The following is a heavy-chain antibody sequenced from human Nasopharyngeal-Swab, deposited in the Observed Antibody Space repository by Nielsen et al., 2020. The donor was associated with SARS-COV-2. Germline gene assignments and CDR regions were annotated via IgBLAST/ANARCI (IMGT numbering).Heavy chain of an antibody. CDR3: ARDTPNIYSGDAFDL. CDR1: GFTFSSSS. CDR2: ISKSGNTI. V-gene: IGHV3-48*02. Sequence: ESLKISCAASGFTFSSSSMNWVRQAPGKGLEWLSYISKSGNTIYYANSVKGRFTVSRDNAKNSLYLQMNSLRDEDTAVYYCARDTPNIYSGDAFDLWGQGTVVTVSS. D-gene: IGHD2-21*01. J-gene: IGHJ3*01.